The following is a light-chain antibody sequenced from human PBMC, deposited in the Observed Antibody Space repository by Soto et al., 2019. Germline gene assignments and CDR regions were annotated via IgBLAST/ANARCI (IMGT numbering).Light chain of an antibody. CDR2: AAA. J-gene: IGKJ4*01. CDR1: QGVRYNY. V-gene: IGKV3-20*01. Sequence: EILLTQSPGTLSLSPSETVTLSCRASQGVRYNYLAWYQQRPGQPPRLLIYAAASRASGIPDRFSGSVSGTDFTLTIRSLEPEDFAVYFCQQYGTSPVTFGGGTKVEL. CDR3: QQYGTSPVT.